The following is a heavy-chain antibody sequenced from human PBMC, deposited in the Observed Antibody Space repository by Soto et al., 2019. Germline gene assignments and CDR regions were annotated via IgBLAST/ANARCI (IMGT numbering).Heavy chain of an antibody. Sequence: PGGSLRLSCAASGFTFSSYSMNWVRQAPGKGLEWVSSISSSSSYIYYADSVKGRFTISRDNAKNSLYLQMNSLRAEDTAVYYCASMGWPMVREVYFDYWGQGTLVTVSS. CDR3: ASMGWPMVREVYFDY. V-gene: IGHV3-21*01. D-gene: IGHD3-10*01. CDR2: ISSSSSYI. CDR1: GFTFSSYS. J-gene: IGHJ4*02.